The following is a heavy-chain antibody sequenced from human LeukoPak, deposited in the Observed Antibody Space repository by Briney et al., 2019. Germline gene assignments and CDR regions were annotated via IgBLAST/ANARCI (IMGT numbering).Heavy chain of an antibody. D-gene: IGHD3-22*01. Sequence: GGSLRLSCAVSGFTFSSYGMSWVRQAPGKGMEWVSAISGSGGSTYYADSVKGRFTVSRDNAKNSLYLQMNSLRAEDTAVYYCAGSDTIGYLPREWDYWYFDLWGRGTLVTVSS. V-gene: IGHV3-23*01. CDR1: GFTFSSYG. J-gene: IGHJ2*01. CDR3: AGSDTIGYLPREWDYWYFDL. CDR2: ISGSGGST.